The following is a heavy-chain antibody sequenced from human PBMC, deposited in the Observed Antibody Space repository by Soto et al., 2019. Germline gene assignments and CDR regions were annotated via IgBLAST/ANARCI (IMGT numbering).Heavy chain of an antibody. J-gene: IGHJ4*02. CDR3: VRTSHYGSGSWNFDF. CDR1: GFTLSDHY. V-gene: IGHV3-72*01. Sequence: EVQLVESGGGLVQPGGSLRLSCAASGFTLSDHYMDWVRQAPGRGLEWVGRTRNKANGYSTEHAAAVKGRFIVSSDDSLNSLYLQMNSVKTEDTAVYYCVRTSHYGSGSWNFDFWGQGTLVTVSS. CDR2: TRNKANGYST. D-gene: IGHD3-10*01.